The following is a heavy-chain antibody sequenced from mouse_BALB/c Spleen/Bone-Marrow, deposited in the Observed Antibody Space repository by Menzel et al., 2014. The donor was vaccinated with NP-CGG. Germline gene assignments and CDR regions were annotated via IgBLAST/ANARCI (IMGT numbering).Heavy chain of an antibody. CDR1: GHTFTSYW. CDR2: INPSTTYS. Sequence: QVQLQQSGAELAKPGASVKISCKASGHTFTSYWIHWVKQRPGQGLEWTGYINPSTTYSAYNQKFKDKATLTADKSSSTAYMRLSSLSSEDSAVCHCALFYRYGYFDYWGHGPTIPVSS. CDR3: ALFYRYGYFDY. D-gene: IGHD2-14*01. J-gene: IGHJ2*01. V-gene: IGHV1-4*01.